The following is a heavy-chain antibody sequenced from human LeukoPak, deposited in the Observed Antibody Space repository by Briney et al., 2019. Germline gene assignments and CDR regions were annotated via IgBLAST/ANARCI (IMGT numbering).Heavy chain of an antibody. V-gene: IGHV5-51*01. Sequence: GESLKISCKGSGYRFNTYWIGWVRQMPGKGLEGMGIIYPGDSDTRYSPSFQGQVTISADKSISTAYLQWSSLKASDTAIYYCARLGYCTSSTCSGSDYWGQGTLVTVSS. CDR3: ARLGYCTSSTCSGSDY. D-gene: IGHD2-2*03. J-gene: IGHJ4*02. CDR1: GYRFNTYW. CDR2: IYPGDSDT.